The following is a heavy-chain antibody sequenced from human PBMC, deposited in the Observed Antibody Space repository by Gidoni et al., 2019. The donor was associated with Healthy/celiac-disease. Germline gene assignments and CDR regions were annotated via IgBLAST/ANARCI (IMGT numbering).Heavy chain of an antibody. CDR3: ARDRGVGTLYYYYVMDV. D-gene: IGHD3-10*01. CDR2: ISTIGSTI. CDR1: GFTFSDDY. V-gene: IGHV3-11*01. Sequence: VQLVESGGGLVKPGGYLRLYCADSGFTFSDDYMRWIRQAPGKGLEWVSYISTIGSTIYYADSVKGRLTISRDNAKNSLYLQMNSLRAEDTAVYYCARDRGVGTLYYYYVMDVWGQGTTVTVSS. J-gene: IGHJ6*02.